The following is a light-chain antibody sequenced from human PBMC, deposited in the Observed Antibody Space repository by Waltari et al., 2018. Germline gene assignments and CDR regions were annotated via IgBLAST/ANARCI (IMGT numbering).Light chain of an antibody. CDR3: LQYVSSSLWT. V-gene: IGKV1-17*03. Sequence: DIQMTQSPSALSASVGTRFTITCRASQDISHYLAWFQQKPGKVPRRLIFVASSLQSGVPPRFSGSGSGTEFTLTISSLQPEDSATYYCLQYVSSSLWTFGQGTKVEI. CDR2: VAS. J-gene: IGKJ1*01. CDR1: QDISHY.